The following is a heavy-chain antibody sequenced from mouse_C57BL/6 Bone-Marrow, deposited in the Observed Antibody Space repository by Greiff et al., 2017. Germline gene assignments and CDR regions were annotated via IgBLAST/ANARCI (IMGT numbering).Heavy chain of an antibody. Sequence: VQLQQSGPGLVKPSQSLSLTCSVTGYSITSGYYWNWIRQFPGNKLEWMGYISYDGSNNYNPSLKNRISITRDTSKNQFFLKLNSVTTEDTATYYCAREERAKYFDYWGQGTTLTVSS. CDR2: ISYDGSN. V-gene: IGHV3-6*01. J-gene: IGHJ2*01. CDR1: GYSITSGYY. CDR3: AREERAKYFDY. D-gene: IGHD3-3*01.